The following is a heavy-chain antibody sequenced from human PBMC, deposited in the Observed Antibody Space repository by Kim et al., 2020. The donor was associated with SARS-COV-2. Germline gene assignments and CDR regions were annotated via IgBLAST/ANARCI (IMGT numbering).Heavy chain of an antibody. CDR3: ARGRAY. Sequence: NRGSATFYADSVKGRFTISRDNAKNSLYLEMSSLRDEDTAVYDCARGRAYWGRGTLVTVSS. V-gene: IGHV3-48*02. J-gene: IGHJ4*02. CDR2: NRGSAT.